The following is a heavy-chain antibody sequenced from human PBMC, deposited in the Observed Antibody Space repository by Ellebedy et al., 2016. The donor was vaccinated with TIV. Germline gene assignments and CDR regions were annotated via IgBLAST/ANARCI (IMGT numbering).Heavy chain of an antibody. Sequence: GGSLRLXCAASGFFFRCYWMHWVRQRPGSGLMWVSRIGPNGDGINYADSVKGRFTISRDNSENTLDLQMNSLRAEDTAVYHCARGKDVLRYFDWQLYYYYMDVWGKGTTVSVSS. D-gene: IGHD3-9*01. CDR2: IGPNGDGI. J-gene: IGHJ6*03. CDR3: ARGKDVLRYFDWQLYYYYMDV. CDR1: GFFFRCYW. V-gene: IGHV3-74*01.